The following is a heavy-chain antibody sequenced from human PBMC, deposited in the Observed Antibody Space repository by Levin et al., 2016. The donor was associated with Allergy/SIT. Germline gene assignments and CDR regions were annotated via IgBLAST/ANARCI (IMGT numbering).Heavy chain of an antibody. V-gene: IGHV1-18*01. CDR3: AREEGHYYDSSGYQSPAFDI. D-gene: IGHD3-22*01. J-gene: IGHJ3*02. Sequence: WVRQAPGQGLERMGWISAYNGNTNYAQKLQGRVTMTTDTSTSTAYMELRSLRSDDTAVYYCAREEGHYYDSSGYQSPAFDIWGQGTMVTVSS. CDR2: ISAYNGNT.